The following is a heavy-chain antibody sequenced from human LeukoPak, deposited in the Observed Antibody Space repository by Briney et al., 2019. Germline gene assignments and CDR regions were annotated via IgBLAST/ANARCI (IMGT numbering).Heavy chain of an antibody. D-gene: IGHD2-15*01. V-gene: IGHV3-7*01. CDR2: IKQDGSEK. J-gene: IGHJ4*02. CDR3: ARDHRDIVVVVAATTVYYFDY. CDR1: GFTFSSYW. Sequence: PGGSLRLSCAASGFTFSSYWMSWVRQAPGKGLEWVANIKQDGSEKYYVDSVKGRFTISRDIAKNSLYLQMNSLRAEDTAVYYCARDHRDIVVVVAATTVYYFDYWGQGTLVTVSS.